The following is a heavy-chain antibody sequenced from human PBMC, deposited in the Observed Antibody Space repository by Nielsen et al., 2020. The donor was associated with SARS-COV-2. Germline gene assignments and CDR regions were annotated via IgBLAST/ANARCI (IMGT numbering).Heavy chain of an antibody. D-gene: IGHD3-9*01. J-gene: IGHJ3*02. CDR3: ARDVISRYFDWLDAFDI. V-gene: IGHV1-3*01. Sequence: ASVKVSCKASGGTFNSYGITWVRQAPGQRLEWMGWINAGNGNTKYSQKFQGRVTITRDTSVSTAYMELSSLRSEDTAVYYCARDVISRYFDWLDAFDIWGQGTMVTVSS. CDR2: INAGNGNT. CDR1: GGTFNSYG.